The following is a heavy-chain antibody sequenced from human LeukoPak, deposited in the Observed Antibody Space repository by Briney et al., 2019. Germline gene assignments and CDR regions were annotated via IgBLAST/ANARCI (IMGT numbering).Heavy chain of an antibody. CDR3: ARGRDSTGWYDA. CDR2: IYSTGST. D-gene: IGHD6-19*01. J-gene: IGHJ5*02. Sequence: SETLSLTCIVSGDSISRHYWSWIRQPPEKGPEWIGYIYSTGSTNYNPSLNSRVTISGDTSKNQFSLKLSSVTAADTAVYYCARGRDSTGWYDAWGQGTLVTVSS. V-gene: IGHV4-59*11. CDR1: GDSISRHY.